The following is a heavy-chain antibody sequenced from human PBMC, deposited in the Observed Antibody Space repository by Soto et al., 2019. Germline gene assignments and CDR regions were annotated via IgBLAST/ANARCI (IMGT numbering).Heavy chain of an antibody. CDR3: AKDIRSQVVVAAKNYFDP. CDR2: ISNSGST. D-gene: IGHD2-15*01. V-gene: IGHV3-23*01. CDR1: GFTFSSYA. Sequence: GGSLRLSCAASGFTFSSYAMSWVRQAPGKGLEWVSAISNSGSTYYADSVQGRFTNSRDNSKRTLYLQMNSLRAEDTAIYYCAKDIRSQVVVAAKNYFDPWGQGTLVTVSS. J-gene: IGHJ5*02.